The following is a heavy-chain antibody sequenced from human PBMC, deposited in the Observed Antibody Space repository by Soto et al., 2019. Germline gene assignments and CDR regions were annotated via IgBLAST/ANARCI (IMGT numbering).Heavy chain of an antibody. CDR1: VYMLTAYY. CDR2: INPSSGGT. V-gene: IGHV1-2*02. Sequence: QVQLVQSGAEVKEPGSSVKVSCKPSVYMLTAYYIHWVRQAPGQGLEGMGYINPSSGGTISSQKFQSRVTLSMGTSTRTAYVELSNMTSDATAMYYCTIVPPLQYNVQSIEDCCCQGTLVTVS. CDR3: TIVPPLQYNVQSIEDC. D-gene: IGHD1-1*01. J-gene: IGHJ4*02.